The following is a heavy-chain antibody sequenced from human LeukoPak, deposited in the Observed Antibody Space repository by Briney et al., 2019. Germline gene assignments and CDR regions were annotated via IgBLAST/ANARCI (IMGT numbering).Heavy chain of an antibody. J-gene: IGHJ4*02. V-gene: IGHV4-34*01. Sequence: SETLSLTCAVYGGSFSGYYWSWIRQPPGKGLEWIGEINHSGSTNYNPSLKSRVTVSVDTSKNQFSLKMTPVTAADTAVYYCARARATVAIDYWGQGTLVTVSS. CDR3: ARARATVAIDY. CDR2: INHSGST. CDR1: GGSFSGYY. D-gene: IGHD5-12*01.